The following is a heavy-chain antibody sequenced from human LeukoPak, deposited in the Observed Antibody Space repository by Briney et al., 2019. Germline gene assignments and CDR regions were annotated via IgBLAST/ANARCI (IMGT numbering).Heavy chain of an antibody. V-gene: IGHV3-23*01. CDR1: GFTFSSYA. CDR3: AKDRLSVYYYDSSGYYYFDY. CDR2: ISGSGGST. D-gene: IGHD3-22*01. Sequence: PGGSLRLSCAASGFTFSSYAMSWARQAPGKGLEWVSTISGSGGSTYYADSVKGRFTISRDNSKNTLYLQMNSLRAEDTAVFYCAKDRLSVYYYDSSGYYYFDYWGQGTLVTVSS. J-gene: IGHJ4*02.